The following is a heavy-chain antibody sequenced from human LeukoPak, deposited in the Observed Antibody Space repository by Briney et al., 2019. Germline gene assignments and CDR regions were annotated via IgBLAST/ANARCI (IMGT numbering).Heavy chain of an antibody. CDR3: AKDDWAVTTRNWFHP. D-gene: IGHD4-17*01. CDR2: IRYDGSNK. Sequence: GGSLRLSCAASGFTFSSYGMHWVRQAPGKGLEWVAFIRYDGSNKYYADSVKGRFTISRDNSKNTLYLQMNSLRAEDTAVYYCAKDDWAVTTRNWFHPWGQGTLVTVSS. V-gene: IGHV3-30*02. CDR1: GFTFSSYG. J-gene: IGHJ5*02.